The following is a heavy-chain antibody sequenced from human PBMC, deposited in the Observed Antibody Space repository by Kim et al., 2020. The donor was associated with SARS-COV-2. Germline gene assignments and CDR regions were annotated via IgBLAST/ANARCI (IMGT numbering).Heavy chain of an antibody. CDR3: ARISPTCSGGSCRHFWYFDL. V-gene: IGHV2-70*01. CDR1: GFSLSTSGMC. D-gene: IGHD2-15*01. Sequence: SGPTLVKPTQTLTLTCTFSGFSLSTSGMCVSWIRQPPGKALEWLALIDWDDDKYYSTSLKTRLTISKDTSKNQVVLTMTNMDPVDTATYYCARISPTCSGGSCRHFWYFDLWGRGTLVTVSS. CDR2: IDWDDDK. J-gene: IGHJ2*01.